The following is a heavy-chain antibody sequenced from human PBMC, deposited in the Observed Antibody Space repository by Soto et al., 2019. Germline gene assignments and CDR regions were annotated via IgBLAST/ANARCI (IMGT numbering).Heavy chain of an antibody. Sequence: GESLKISCKGSGYTFTSYWIGWVRQMPGKGLEWMGIIYPGDSETRYSPSLQGQVTISTDKSISTAYLQWTSLKASDSAMYYCARRSAVDPFRGMDVWGQGTTVTSP. CDR3: ARRSAVDPFRGMDV. J-gene: IGHJ6*02. CDR1: GYTFTSYW. D-gene: IGHD5-12*01. CDR2: IYPGDSET. V-gene: IGHV5-51*01.